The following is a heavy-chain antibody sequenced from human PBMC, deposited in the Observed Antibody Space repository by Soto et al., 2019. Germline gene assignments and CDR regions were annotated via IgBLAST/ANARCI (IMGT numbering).Heavy chain of an antibody. D-gene: IGHD3-9*01. V-gene: IGHV1-69*13. CDR2: IIPIFGTA. J-gene: IGHJ5*02. Sequence: GASVKVSCKASGGTFSSYAIGWVRQAPGQGLEWMGGIIPIFGTANYAQKFQGRVTITADESTSTAYMELSSLRSEDTAVYYCARGDYDILTGYLDPWGQGTLVTVSS. CDR1: GGTFSSYA. CDR3: ARGDYDILTGYLDP.